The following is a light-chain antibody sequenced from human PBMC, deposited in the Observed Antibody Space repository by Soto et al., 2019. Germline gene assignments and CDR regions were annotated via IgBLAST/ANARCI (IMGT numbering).Light chain of an antibody. CDR1: SGHSSYA. V-gene: IGLV4-69*01. CDR2: LNSDGSH. CDR3: QTWGTGIPWV. Sequence: QSVLTQSPSASASLGASVKLTCTLSSGHSSYAIAWHQQQPEKGPRYLMKLNSDGSHSKGDGIPDRFSGSSSGAERYLTISSLQSEDEAEYYCQTWGTGIPWVFGGGTKVTVL. J-gene: IGLJ3*02.